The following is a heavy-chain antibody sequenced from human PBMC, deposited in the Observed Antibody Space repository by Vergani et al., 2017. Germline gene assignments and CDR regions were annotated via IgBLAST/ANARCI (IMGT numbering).Heavy chain of an antibody. Sequence: QVQLQESGPGLVKPSETLSLSCTVSGDSVISTDYHWGWIRQPPGKGLGWIGSMVYGGRTSYNPSLGGRIPISFETPKNQFSLRLTTVTAADTAVYYCASKRGACRAAYCHSYDFWGPGTLVGVSS. V-gene: IGHV4-39*01. D-gene: IGHD2-15*01. CDR3: ASKRGACRAAYCHSYDF. CDR2: MVYGGRT. CDR1: GDSVISTDYH. J-gene: IGHJ4*02.